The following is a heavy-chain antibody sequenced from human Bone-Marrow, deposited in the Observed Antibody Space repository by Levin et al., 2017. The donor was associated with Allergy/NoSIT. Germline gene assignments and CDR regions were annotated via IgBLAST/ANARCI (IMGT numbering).Heavy chain of an antibody. V-gene: IGHV3-74*01. Sequence: PGESLKISCAASGFTFRDYWMHWVRQAPGKGLVWVARLNSDGSSTSYADSVKGRITISRDNAKNTLYLQVNSLRDEDTAVYYCARDARYTIDQWGQGTLVTVSS. D-gene: IGHD1-14*01. CDR2: LNSDGSST. J-gene: IGHJ4*02. CDR1: GFTFRDYW. CDR3: ARDARYTIDQ.